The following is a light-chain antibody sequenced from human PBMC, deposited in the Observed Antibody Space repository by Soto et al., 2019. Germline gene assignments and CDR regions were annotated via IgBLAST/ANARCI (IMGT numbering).Light chain of an antibody. V-gene: IGKV2-28*01. CDR2: WGS. J-gene: IGKJ5*01. Sequence: DIVMTQSPLSLPVTPGEPAAISCRSSQSLLHSYGNNYLDWYVQKPGQSPQLLIYWGSNRASGVPDRFSGSGSGTDCTLKISRVEAEDVGIYYCMQGHQTPIPFGQGTRLEI. CDR1: QSLLHSYGNNY. CDR3: MQGHQTPIP.